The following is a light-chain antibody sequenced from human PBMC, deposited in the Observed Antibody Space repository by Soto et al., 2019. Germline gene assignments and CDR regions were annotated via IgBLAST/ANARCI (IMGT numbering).Light chain of an antibody. CDR2: EVS. CDR1: SSDVGAYDF. CDR3: SSYTSSSTRV. V-gene: IGLV2-14*03. J-gene: IGLJ1*01. Sequence: QSALTQPASVSGSPGQSITISCTGTSSDVGAYDFVSWYQQHPDKAPKLMIYEVSNRPSGVSNRFSGSKSVNTATLTISGLQDEDEADYYCSSYTSSSTRVFGTGTKVTV.